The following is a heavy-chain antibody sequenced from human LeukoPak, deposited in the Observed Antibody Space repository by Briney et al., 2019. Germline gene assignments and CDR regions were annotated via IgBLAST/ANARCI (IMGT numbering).Heavy chain of an antibody. CDR3: ARFRGRGYSYGQPMDY. Sequence: GGSLRLSCAASGFTFSSYEMNWVRQAPGKGLEWVSYISSSGSTIYYADSVKGRFTISRDNAKNSLYLQMNSLRAEDTAVYYCARFRGRGYSYGQPMDYWGQGTPVTVSS. V-gene: IGHV3-48*03. CDR2: ISSSGSTI. D-gene: IGHD5-18*01. J-gene: IGHJ4*02. CDR1: GFTFSSYE.